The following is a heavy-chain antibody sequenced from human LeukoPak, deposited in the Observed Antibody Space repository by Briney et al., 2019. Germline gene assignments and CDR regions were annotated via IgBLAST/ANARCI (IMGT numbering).Heavy chain of an antibody. Sequence: ASVKVSCKASGYTFTSYGISWVRQAPGQGLEWMGWISAYNGNTNYAQKLQGSVTMTTDTSTSTAYMELRSLRSDDTAVYYCARAHIAAAGTPTGFDYWGQGTLVTVSS. CDR2: ISAYNGNT. CDR1: GYTFTSYG. J-gene: IGHJ4*02. D-gene: IGHD6-13*01. CDR3: ARAHIAAAGTPTGFDY. V-gene: IGHV1-18*01.